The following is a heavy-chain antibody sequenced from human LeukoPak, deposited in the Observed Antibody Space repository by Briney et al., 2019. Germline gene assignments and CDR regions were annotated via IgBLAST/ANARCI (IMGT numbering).Heavy chain of an antibody. Sequence: SETLSLTCAVYGGSFSGYYWSRIRQPPGKGLEWIGEINHSGSTNYNPSLKSRVTMSVDTSKNQFSLKLSSVTAADTAVYYCARNPPPYSSGWLDYWGQGTLVTVSS. J-gene: IGHJ4*02. D-gene: IGHD6-19*01. CDR3: ARNPPPYSSGWLDY. V-gene: IGHV4-34*01. CDR2: INHSGST. CDR1: GGSFSGYY.